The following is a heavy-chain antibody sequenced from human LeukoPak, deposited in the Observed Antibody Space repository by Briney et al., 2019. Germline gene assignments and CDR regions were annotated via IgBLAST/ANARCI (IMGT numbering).Heavy chain of an antibody. CDR3: AKGGDSSARPFDY. D-gene: IGHD6-19*01. CDR1: GFTFSSYG. V-gene: IGHV3-33*06. CDR2: IWYDGSNK. J-gene: IGHJ4*02. Sequence: PGGSLRLSCAASGFTFSSYGMHWVRQAPGKGLEWVAVIWYDGSNKYYADSVKGRFTISRDNSKNTLYLQMNSLRAEDTAVYYCAKGGDSSARPFDYWGQGTLVTVSS.